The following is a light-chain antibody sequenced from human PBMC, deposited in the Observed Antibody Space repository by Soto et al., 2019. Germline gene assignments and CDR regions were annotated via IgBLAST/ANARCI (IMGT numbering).Light chain of an antibody. CDR2: SDN. J-gene: IGLJ2*01. V-gene: IGLV1-44*01. CDR3: AAWDVSLVV. Sequence: QSVLTQPPSASGTPGQRVTISCSGSSSNIGTTTVIWYQQLPGAAPRLLIYSDNQRPSGVPDRFSGSKSGTSASLAISGLQSEDEADYYCAAWDVSLVVFGGGTKLT. CDR1: SSNIGTTT.